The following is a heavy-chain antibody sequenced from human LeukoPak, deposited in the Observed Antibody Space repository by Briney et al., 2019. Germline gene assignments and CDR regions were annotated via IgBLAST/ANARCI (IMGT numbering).Heavy chain of an antibody. CDR2: ISPSGGST. CDR3: ARGYCSSTSCYFWFDL. CDR1: GYTFTSNY. Sequence: ASVTVSCKAFGYTFTSNYMHWVRQAPGQGPEWMGVISPSGGSTTYAQKFQGRVTLNRDMSTSTDYLELSSLRSDDTAVYYCARGYCSSTSCYFWFDLWGQGTLVTVSS. J-gene: IGHJ5*02. D-gene: IGHD2-2*01. V-gene: IGHV1-46*01.